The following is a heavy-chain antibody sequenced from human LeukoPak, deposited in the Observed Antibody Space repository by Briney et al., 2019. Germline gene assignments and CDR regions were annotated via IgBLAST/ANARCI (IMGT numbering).Heavy chain of an antibody. Sequence: ASVKVSCKASGYTFAGYYSHWVRHAPGQWLECIGRINPHSGYTYYAQMCQGSVSMTSDIAISTAYMVRGCLKSDDTAIYYCANVPPGYGFVIDYWGQGTLVTVSA. CDR1: GYTFAGYY. CDR2: INPHSGYT. V-gene: IGHV1-2*06. J-gene: IGHJ4*02. D-gene: IGHD5-18*01. CDR3: ANVPPGYGFVIDY.